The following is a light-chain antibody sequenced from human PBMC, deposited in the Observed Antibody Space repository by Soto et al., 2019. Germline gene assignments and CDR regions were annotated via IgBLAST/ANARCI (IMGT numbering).Light chain of an antibody. J-gene: IGKJ4*01. CDR1: QSVSSN. CDR2: GAS. CDR3: QQYDNWPPLT. Sequence: EIVMTQSPATLSLSPGERATLSCRASQSVSSNLAWYQQKPGQAHRLLIYGASTRATGVPARFSGSGSGTEFTLTISTLQSEDFAVYYCQQYDNWPPLTVGGGTKVEIK. V-gene: IGKV3-15*01.